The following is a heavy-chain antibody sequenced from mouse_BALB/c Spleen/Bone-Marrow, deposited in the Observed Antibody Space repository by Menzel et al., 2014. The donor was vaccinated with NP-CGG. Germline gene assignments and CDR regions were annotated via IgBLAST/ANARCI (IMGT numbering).Heavy chain of an antibody. CDR3: ARRAFYALDY. CDR1: GFTFXTYY. V-gene: IGHV5-6-2*01. J-gene: IGHJ4*01. Sequence: EVKLMESGGGLVKVGESLKLSCAASGFTFXTYYMSWGRQTPEKRLELVAAIYTNDGSTYYPDTVKGRFAISRDNAKNTLYLQMSSLKSEDTALYYCARRAFYALDYWGQGTSVTVSS. CDR2: IYTNDGST.